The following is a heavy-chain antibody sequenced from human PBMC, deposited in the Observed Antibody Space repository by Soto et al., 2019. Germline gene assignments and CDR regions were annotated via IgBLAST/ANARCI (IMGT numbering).Heavy chain of an antibody. V-gene: IGHV3-21*02. CDR2: INGRSNYK. CDR3: VREDGLVGSNSAFDQ. J-gene: IGHJ4*02. Sequence: EVELLDSGGGLVKPGGSLRLSCAASGFSFSTYNMNWVRQAPGKGLEWVSSINGRSNYKYYTDSVKGRFTISRDNPKNSLYLQMDSLRVEDTAVYYCVREDGLVGSNSAFDQWGQGTLVIVSS. CDR1: GFSFSTYN. D-gene: IGHD7-27*01.